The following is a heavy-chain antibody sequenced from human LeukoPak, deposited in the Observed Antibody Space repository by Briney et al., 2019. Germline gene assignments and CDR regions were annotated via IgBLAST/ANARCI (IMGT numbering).Heavy chain of an antibody. J-gene: IGHJ4*02. CDR2: MYYSGTT. V-gene: IGHV4-39*01. CDR1: GGAISSGSYY. CDR3: ARHPPRDGSAFDY. Sequence: SETLSLTCTVSGGAISSGSYYWGWIRQPPGKGLEWIASMYYSGTTFYSPSLKSRVTISVDTSKNQLSLKLGSVTAADTAVYYCARHPPRDGSAFDYWGQGTLVTVSS.